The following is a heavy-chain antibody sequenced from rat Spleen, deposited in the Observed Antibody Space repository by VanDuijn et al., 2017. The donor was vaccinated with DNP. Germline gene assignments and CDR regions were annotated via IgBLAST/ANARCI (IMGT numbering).Heavy chain of an antibody. J-gene: IGHJ2*01. CDR1: GFTFSSFP. Sequence: EVQLVESGGGLVQPGRSMKLSCAASGFTFSSFPMAWVRQAPTKGLEWVAAIFTSGGSTYYRDSVKGRFTVSRDNAKSTLYLQMDSLRSEDTATYYCTRHDNNLFDYWGQGVMVTVSS. D-gene: IGHD1-10*01. V-gene: IGHV5-46*01. CDR3: TRHDNNLFDY. CDR2: IFTSGGST.